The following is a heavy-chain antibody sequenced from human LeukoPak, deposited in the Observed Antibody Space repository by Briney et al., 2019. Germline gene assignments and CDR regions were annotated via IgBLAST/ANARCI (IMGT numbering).Heavy chain of an antibody. D-gene: IGHD3-22*01. CDR2: IYYTGST. V-gene: IGHV4-59*08. CDR1: GGSISSYY. J-gene: IGHJ6*03. CDR3: ARGRDSRGYYSAYYYYMDV. Sequence: PSETLSLTCTVSGGSISSYYWSWIRQSPGNGLEWTGYIYYTGSTNYNPSLKSRVTISVDMSKNQFSLKLGSVIAADTAVYYCARGRDSRGYYSAYYYYMDVWGKGTTVTVSS.